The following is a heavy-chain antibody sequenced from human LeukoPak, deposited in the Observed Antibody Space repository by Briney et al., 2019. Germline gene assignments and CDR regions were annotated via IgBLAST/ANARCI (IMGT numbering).Heavy chain of an antibody. V-gene: IGHV4-4*07. CDR2: IYTSGST. CDR3: ARVDYYDSSGSYIQVAFDI. CDR1: GGSICTYY. Sequence: PSETLSHTCTDSGGSICTYYGSWIRQPAGKGLEWIGRIYTSGSTNYNPSLKSRVTMSVDTSKNQFSLKLSSVTAADTAVYYCARVDYYDSSGSYIQVAFDIWSQGTMVTVSS. D-gene: IGHD3-22*01. J-gene: IGHJ3*02.